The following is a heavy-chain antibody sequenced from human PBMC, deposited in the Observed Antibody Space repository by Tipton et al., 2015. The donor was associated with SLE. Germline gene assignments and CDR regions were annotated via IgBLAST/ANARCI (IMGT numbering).Heavy chain of an antibody. CDR1: GDSVSSNSAA. Sequence: GLVKPSQTLSLTCDISGDSVSSNSAAWNLIRQSPSRGLEWLGRTYYRSKWYSDYAVSVKSRITINPDTSKNQFSLQLNSVTPEDTAVYYCARVWGTGSRGVDYWGQGTLVTVSS. CDR3: ARVWGTGSRGVDY. D-gene: IGHD2-2*01. CDR2: TYYRSKWYS. J-gene: IGHJ4*02. V-gene: IGHV6-1*01.